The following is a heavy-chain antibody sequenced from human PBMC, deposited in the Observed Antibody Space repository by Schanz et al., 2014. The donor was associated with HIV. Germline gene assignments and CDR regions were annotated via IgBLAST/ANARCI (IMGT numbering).Heavy chain of an antibody. D-gene: IGHD1-26*01. CDR1: GFTFSNYW. V-gene: IGHV3-15*01. J-gene: IGHJ4*01. CDR3: TTTPATKWRDY. Sequence: EVQLVESGGGLVQPGGSLRLSCAASGFTFSNYWMHWVRQVPGKGLEWIGRIKGKSDRGATDYATSVKDRFTISRHDSNSTVFLHMSGLKIEDTAVYFCTTTPATKWRDYWGRGTLVTVSS. CDR2: IKGKSDRGAT.